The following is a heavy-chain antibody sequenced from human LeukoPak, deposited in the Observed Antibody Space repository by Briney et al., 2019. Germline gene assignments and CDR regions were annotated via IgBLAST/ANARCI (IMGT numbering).Heavy chain of an antibody. CDR1: GFTFSSYW. J-gene: IGHJ4*02. CDR3: ARETVDTAFDY. Sequence: GGSLRLSCAASGFTFSSYWMTWVRQAPGKGLEWVANIKQDGSEKYYVDSVKGRFTISRDNAKNSQYLQMNSLRAEDTAVYYCARETVDTAFDYWGQGTLVTVSS. V-gene: IGHV3-7*01. CDR2: IKQDGSEK. D-gene: IGHD5-18*01.